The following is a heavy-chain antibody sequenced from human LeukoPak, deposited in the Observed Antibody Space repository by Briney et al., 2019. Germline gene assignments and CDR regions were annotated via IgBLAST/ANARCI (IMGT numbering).Heavy chain of an antibody. CDR3: ARGISSGWYSDY. D-gene: IGHD6-19*01. V-gene: IGHV4-39*07. Sequence: SEALFPNCPVFCGSISSNSYYWGWIPPPPREGLEWIGSIYYSGSTYYNPSLKSRVTISVDTSNNQFSLKLSSVTAADTAVYYCARGISSGWYSDYWGQGTLVTVSS. CDR1: CGSISSNSYY. J-gene: IGHJ4*02. CDR2: IYYSGST.